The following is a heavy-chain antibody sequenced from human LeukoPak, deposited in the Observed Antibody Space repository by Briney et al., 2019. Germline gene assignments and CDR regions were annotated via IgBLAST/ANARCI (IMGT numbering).Heavy chain of an antibody. V-gene: IGHV3-48*03. J-gene: IGHJ6*02. CDR1: GFTFSSYE. Sequence: GGSLRLSCAASGFTFSSYEMNWVRQAPGKGLEWVSYISSSGSTIYYADSVKGRFTISRDNARNSLYLQMNSLRAEDTAVYYCAREDYGDYVGYYYYGMDVWGQGTTVTVSS. CDR2: ISSSGSTI. D-gene: IGHD4-17*01. CDR3: AREDYGDYVGYYYYGMDV.